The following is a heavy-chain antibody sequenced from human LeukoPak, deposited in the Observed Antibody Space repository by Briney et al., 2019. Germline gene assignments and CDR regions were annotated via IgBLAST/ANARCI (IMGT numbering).Heavy chain of an antibody. J-gene: IGHJ4*02. V-gene: IGHV4-59*01. CDR3: ARDTRSYDTSGYYYFDY. Sequence: PSETLSLTCTVSGGSISSFHWTWIRQPPGKGLEWIGYIDYSGSANYNPSLKSRVTTSVDTSKNQFSLKLSSVTAADAAVYYCARDTRSYDTSGYYYFDYWGQGALVTVSS. CDR1: GGSISSFH. CDR2: IDYSGSA. D-gene: IGHD3-22*01.